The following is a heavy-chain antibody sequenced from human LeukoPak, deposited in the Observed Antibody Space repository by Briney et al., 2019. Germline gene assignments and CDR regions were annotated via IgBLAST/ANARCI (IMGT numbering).Heavy chain of an antibody. CDR2: IIPILGIA. Sequence: SVKVSCKASRGTFSSYTISWVRQAPGQGLEWMGRIIPILGIANYAQKFQGRVTITADKSTSTAYMELSSLRSEGTAVYYCARGTNYYDSRGSFNYWGQGTLVTVSS. D-gene: IGHD3-22*01. CDR3: ARGTNYYDSRGSFNY. CDR1: RGTFSSYT. J-gene: IGHJ4*02. V-gene: IGHV1-69*02.